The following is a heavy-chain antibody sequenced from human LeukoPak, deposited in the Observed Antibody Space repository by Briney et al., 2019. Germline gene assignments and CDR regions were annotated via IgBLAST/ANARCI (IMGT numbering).Heavy chain of an antibody. CDR3: AKAHCSPTSCSRIDY. J-gene: IGHJ4*02. Sequence: PGRSLRLSCAASVFTFSSYGMHWVRQAPGKGLEWVALISYDGSNKYCADSVKGRFTISRDNSKNTVYLQMSGLRAEDTALYYCAKAHCSPTSCSRIDYWGQGTLVTVSS. V-gene: IGHV3-30*18. CDR1: VFTFSSYG. D-gene: IGHD2-2*01. CDR2: ISYDGSNK.